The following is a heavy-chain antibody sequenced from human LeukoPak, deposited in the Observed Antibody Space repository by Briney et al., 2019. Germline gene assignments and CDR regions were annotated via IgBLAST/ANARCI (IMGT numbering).Heavy chain of an antibody. D-gene: IGHD2-15*01. V-gene: IGHV4-59*01. Sequence: PSETLSLTCTVSGGSISSYYWSWIRQPPGKGLEWIGYTYYSGSTNYNPSLKSRVTISVDTSKNQFSLKLSSVTAADTAVYYCASAPILGYCSGGSCYPGGYFDYWGQGTLVTVSS. CDR3: ASAPILGYCSGGSCYPGGYFDY. J-gene: IGHJ4*02. CDR2: TYYSGST. CDR1: GGSISSYY.